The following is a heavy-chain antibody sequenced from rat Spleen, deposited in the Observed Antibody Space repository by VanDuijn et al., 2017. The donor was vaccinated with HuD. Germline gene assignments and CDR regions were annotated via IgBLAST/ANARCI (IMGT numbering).Heavy chain of an antibody. D-gene: IGHD5-1*01. CDR2: ITNTGDNI. CDR3: TNNWELYY. Sequence: EVQLVESGGGLVQPGRSLKLSCVASGFTFNNYWMSWIRQAPGKGLEWVASITNTGDNIYYPDSVKGRFTISRDNAQNTVYLQMNSLRSEDTATYYSTNNWELYYWSQGVVVTVSS. V-gene: IGHV5-31*01. CDR1: GFTFNNYW. J-gene: IGHJ2*01.